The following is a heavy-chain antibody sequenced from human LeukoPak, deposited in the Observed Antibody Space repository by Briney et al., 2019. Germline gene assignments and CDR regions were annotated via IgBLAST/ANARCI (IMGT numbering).Heavy chain of an antibody. V-gene: IGHV3-43*01. CDR1: GFTFSTYN. CDR2: ISWDGGST. D-gene: IGHD2-15*01. Sequence: GGSLRLSCAASGFTFSTYNMNWVRQAPGKGLEWVSLISWDGGSTYYADSVKGRFTISRDNSKNSLYLQMNSLRTEDTALYYCAKDLGDVGDYWGQGTLVTVSS. CDR3: AKDLGDVGDY. J-gene: IGHJ4*02.